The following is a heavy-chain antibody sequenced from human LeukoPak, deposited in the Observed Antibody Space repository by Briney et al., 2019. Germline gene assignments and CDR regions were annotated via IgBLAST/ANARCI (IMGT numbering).Heavy chain of an antibody. J-gene: IGHJ4*02. CDR2: IKQDGSEN. V-gene: IGHV3-7*01. Sequence: PGGSLRLSCAASGFGFSNFWMSWVRQAPGKGPEWVATIKQDGSENYYVDSVKGRFTISRDNAKNSVYLQMNSLRAEDTAVYYCARFSRVPDSWGQGTLVTVSS. CDR1: GFGFSNFW. CDR3: ARFSRVPDS.